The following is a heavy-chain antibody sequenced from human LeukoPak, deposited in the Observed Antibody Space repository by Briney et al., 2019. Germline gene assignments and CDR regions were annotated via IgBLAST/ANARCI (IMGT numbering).Heavy chain of an antibody. CDR3: ARLSEESWYSSSQFFDY. Sequence: PSETLSLTCTVSGGSISSYYWSWIRQPPGKGLEWIGYIYYSGSTNYNPSLKSRVTISVDTSKNQFSLKLSSVTAADTAVYYCARLSEESWYSSSQFFDYWGQGTLVTVSS. V-gene: IGHV4-59*08. CDR2: IYYSGST. CDR1: GGSISSYY. D-gene: IGHD6-13*01. J-gene: IGHJ4*02.